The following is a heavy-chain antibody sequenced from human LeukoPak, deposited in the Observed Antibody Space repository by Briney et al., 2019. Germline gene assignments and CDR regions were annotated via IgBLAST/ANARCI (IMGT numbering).Heavy chain of an antibody. J-gene: IGHJ1*01. CDR1: GYTFTGYY. V-gene: IGHV1-2*02. D-gene: IGHD4-17*01. CDR2: INPNNGGT. CDR3: ARGLGDYGVEASE. Sequence: ASVKVSCKASGYTFTGYYIHWVRQAPGQGLEWVGWINPNNGGTNYAQKFQGRVTMTRDTSISTAYMELSRLRSDDTAVYYCARGLGDYGVEASEWGQGALVTVSS.